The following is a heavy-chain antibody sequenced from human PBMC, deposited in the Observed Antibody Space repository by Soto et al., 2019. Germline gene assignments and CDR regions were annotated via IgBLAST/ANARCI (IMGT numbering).Heavy chain of an antibody. V-gene: IGHV1-18*04. Sequence: VQLLESGGGLVQPGGSLRLSCAASGFTFTSYGISWVRQAPGQGLDWMGWISAYNGNTKYAQDVQGRVTMTTDTSTSTAYMELRSLRSDDTAMYYCARFSGGSYNTYYFYYGMDVWGQGTTVTVSS. CDR3: ARFSGGSYNTYYFYYGMDV. J-gene: IGHJ6*02. CDR2: ISAYNGNT. CDR1: GFTFTSYG. D-gene: IGHD2-15*01.